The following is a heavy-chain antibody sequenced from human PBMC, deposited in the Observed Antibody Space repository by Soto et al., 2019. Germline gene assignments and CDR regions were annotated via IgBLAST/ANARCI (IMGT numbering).Heavy chain of an antibody. CDR2: TYYRSKWSY. J-gene: IGHJ5*02. CDR3: VRLRGNGWLDL. CDR1: GDSVSSDRAS. Sequence: SHTLSLTCVISGDSVSSDRASWNWIRQSPSRGLEWLAKTYYRSKWSYDYAISVRSRIIIIPDTSRNQFSLQLNSVTPEDTAVYYCVRLRGNGWLDLWDQGTQGIVSS. V-gene: IGHV6-1*01.